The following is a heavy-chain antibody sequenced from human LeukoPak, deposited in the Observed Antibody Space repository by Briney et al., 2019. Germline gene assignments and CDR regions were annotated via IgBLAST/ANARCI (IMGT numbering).Heavy chain of an antibody. CDR2: IGGGGRST. D-gene: IGHD3-10*01. J-gene: IGHJ4*02. CDR1: GFTFSSCA. V-gene: IGHV3-23*01. Sequence: GGSLRLSCAASGFTFSSCAMSWVRQAPGKGLEWVSAIGGGGRSTYYTDSVKGRFTISRDNAKNSLYLQMNSLRAEDTAMYYCARDGSYYGPDYWGQGALVTVSS. CDR3: ARDGSYYGPDY.